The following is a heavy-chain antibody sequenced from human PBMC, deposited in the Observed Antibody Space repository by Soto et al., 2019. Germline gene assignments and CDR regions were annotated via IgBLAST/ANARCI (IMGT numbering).Heavy chain of an antibody. Sequence: QVQLVESGGGVVQPGSSLRLSCAASGFTFSSYAMHWVRQAPGKGLEWVALISYDGSNKYYLDSVKGRFTISRDNSRNALELQMNSLRDEDTAVYYCARDAGEMATSQDMDYFDSWGQGTLVTVSS. V-gene: IGHV3-30-3*01. CDR3: ARDAGEMATSQDMDYFDS. J-gene: IGHJ4*02. CDR1: GFTFSSYA. D-gene: IGHD5-12*01. CDR2: ISYDGSNK.